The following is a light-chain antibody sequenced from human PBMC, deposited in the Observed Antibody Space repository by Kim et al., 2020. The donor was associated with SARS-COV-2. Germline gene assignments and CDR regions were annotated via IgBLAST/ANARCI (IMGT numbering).Light chain of an antibody. Sequence: QSITISWTGTRSDVGAYNYVSWYQQHPGKAPNLMIYDVSDRPSGVSNRFSCSKSGNTASLTISGLQAEDEADYYCSSYTSSSTLVVFGGGTQLTVL. CDR2: DVS. J-gene: IGLJ2*01. CDR3: SSYTSSSTLVV. V-gene: IGLV2-14*03. CDR1: RSDVGAYNY.